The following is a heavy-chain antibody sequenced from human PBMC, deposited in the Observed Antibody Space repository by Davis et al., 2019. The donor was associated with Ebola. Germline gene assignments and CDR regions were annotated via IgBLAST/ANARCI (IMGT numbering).Heavy chain of an antibody. V-gene: IGHV3-21*01. CDR2: ISSSSSYI. CDR3: ARGSRGDGYNYGY. J-gene: IGHJ4*02. Sequence: GGSLRLSCAASGFTFSSYSMNWVRQAPGKGLEWVSSISSSSSYIYYADSVKGRFTISRDNAKNSLYLQMNSLRAEDTAVYYCARGSRGDGYNYGYWGQGTLVTVSS. D-gene: IGHD5-24*01. CDR1: GFTFSSYS.